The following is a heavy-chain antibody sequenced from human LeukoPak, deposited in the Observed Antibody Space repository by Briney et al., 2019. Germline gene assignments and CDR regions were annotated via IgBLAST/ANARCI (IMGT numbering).Heavy chain of an antibody. J-gene: IGHJ4*02. CDR1: GFTFDDYG. CDR2: INWNGGST. Sequence: GGSPRLSCAASGFTFDDYGMSWVRQAPGKGLEWVSGINWNGGSTGYADSVKGRFTISRDNSKNTLYLQMNSLRAEDTAVYYCARGGPAAGRFDYWGQGTLVTVSS. V-gene: IGHV3-20*04. D-gene: IGHD6-13*01. CDR3: ARGGPAAGRFDY.